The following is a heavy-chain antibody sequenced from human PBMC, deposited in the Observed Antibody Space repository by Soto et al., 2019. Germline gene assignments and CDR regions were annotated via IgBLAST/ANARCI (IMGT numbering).Heavy chain of an antibody. CDR3: AKGRAGRIVGATPFDS. V-gene: IGHV3-23*01. J-gene: IGHJ4*02. Sequence: GGSLRLSCAASGFTFSSYAMSWVRQAPGKGLEWVSAIRGSGGSTYYADSVKGRFTISRDNSKNTLYLQMNSLRAEDTAVYYYAKGRAGRIVGATPFDSWGQGTLVTVSS. D-gene: IGHD1-26*01. CDR1: GFTFSSYA. CDR2: IRGSGGST.